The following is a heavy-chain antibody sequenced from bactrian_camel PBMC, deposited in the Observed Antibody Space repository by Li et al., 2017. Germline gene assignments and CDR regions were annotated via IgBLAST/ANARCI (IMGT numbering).Heavy chain of an antibody. CDR3: AKEQGAWKSGLYEYDY. V-gene: IGHV3S55*01. D-gene: IGHD5*01. Sequence: VQLVESGGGSVQVGGSLRLSCVASGDTIGRYSMGWFRQAPGTEREGVAAIGRDGNTRYSDSVKGRFTISRDNAKNTLYLQLDGLKTEDTAMYYCAKEQGAWKSGLYEYDYWGQGTQVTVS. CDR2: IGRDGNT. CDR1: GDTIGRYS. J-gene: IGHJ4*01.